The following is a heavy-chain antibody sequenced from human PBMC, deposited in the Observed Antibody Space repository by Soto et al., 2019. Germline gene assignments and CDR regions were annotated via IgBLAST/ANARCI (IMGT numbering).Heavy chain of an antibody. CDR2: IIPIFGTA. V-gene: IGHV1-69*01. Sequence: QVQLVQSGAEVKQPGSSVKVSCKAPGGTFSSYAISWVRQAPGQGLEWMGGIIPIFGTANYAQKFQGRGTITADESTSTGYMELSSLRSEDTAVYYCARSQGGSSSLDIYYYYYYGMDVWGQGTTVTVSS. J-gene: IGHJ6*02. D-gene: IGHD2-15*01. CDR1: GGTFSSYA. CDR3: ARSQGGSSSLDIYYYYYYGMDV.